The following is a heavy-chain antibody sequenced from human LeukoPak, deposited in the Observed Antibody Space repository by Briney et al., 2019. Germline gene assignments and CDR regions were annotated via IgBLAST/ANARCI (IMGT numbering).Heavy chain of an antibody. CDR1: GFTFSSYA. CDR2: ISGSGGST. D-gene: IGHD2-2*01. V-gene: IGHV3-23*01. Sequence: GGSLRLSCAASGFTFSSYAMSWVRQAPGKGLEWVSAISGSGGSTYYADSVKGRFTISRDNSKNTLYLQMNSLRAEDTAVYYCAKPHCSSTSCYPYYFDYWGQGTLVTVSS. CDR3: AKPHCSSTSCYPYYFDY. J-gene: IGHJ4*02.